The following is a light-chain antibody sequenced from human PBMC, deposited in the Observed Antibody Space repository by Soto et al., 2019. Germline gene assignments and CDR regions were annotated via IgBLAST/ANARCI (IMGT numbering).Light chain of an antibody. CDR3: QQYNSYPT. Sequence: DIQITQSPSSLSSSVSDSLTITCRASPGIRNDLGWYQQKPGKAPKLLIYDASSLESGVPSRFSGSGSGTEFTLTISSLQPDDFATYYCQQYNSYPTFGQGTKVDI. V-gene: IGKV1-17*01. CDR2: DAS. J-gene: IGKJ1*01. CDR1: PGIRND.